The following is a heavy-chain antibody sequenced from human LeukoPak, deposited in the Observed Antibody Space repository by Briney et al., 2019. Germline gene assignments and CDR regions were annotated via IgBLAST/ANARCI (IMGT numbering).Heavy chain of an antibody. D-gene: IGHD4-17*01. CDR2: IYSSVSS. V-gene: IGHV4-61*01. Sequence: SETLSLTCTVSGGSISSDFYHWDWIRQPPGKALEWIGYIYSSVSSNYNPSLKSRVTMSADTSKNQFSLKLSSVTAADTAVYYCARGPTLTTDYWGQGTLVTVSS. CDR3: ARGPTLTTDY. J-gene: IGHJ4*02. CDR1: GGSISSDFYH.